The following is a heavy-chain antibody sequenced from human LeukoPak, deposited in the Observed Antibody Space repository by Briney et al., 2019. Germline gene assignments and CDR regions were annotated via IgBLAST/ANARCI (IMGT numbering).Heavy chain of an antibody. J-gene: IGHJ4*02. D-gene: IGHD2-2*01. V-gene: IGHV1-2*02. CDR3: AREAAAMYYFDY. CDR2: INPNSGGT. Sequence: ASVKVSCKASGYTFTGYYMHWVRQAPGQGLEWMGWINPNSGGTNYAQKFQGRVTMTRDTSISAAYMELSRLRSDDTAVYYCAREAAAMYYFDYWGQGTLVTVFS. CDR1: GYTFTGYY.